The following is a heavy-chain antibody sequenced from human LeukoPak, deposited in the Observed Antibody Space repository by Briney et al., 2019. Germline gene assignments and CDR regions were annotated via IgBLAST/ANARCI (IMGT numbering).Heavy chain of an antibody. D-gene: IGHD4-23*01. V-gene: IGHV3-11*04. J-gene: IGHJ6*02. CDR1: GFTFSDYY. Sequence: PGGSLRLSCAASGFTFSDYYMSWIRQAPGKGLEWVSYISSSGSTIYYADSVKGRFTISRDNAKNSLYLQMNSLRAEDTAVYYCASSSPTVVSDTYYYYAMGVWGQGTTVTVSS. CDR3: ASSSPTVVSDTYYYYAMGV. CDR2: ISSSGSTI.